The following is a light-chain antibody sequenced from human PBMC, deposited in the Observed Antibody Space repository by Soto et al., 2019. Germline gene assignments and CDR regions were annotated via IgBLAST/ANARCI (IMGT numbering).Light chain of an antibody. CDR1: SSNIGAGYD. CDR3: QSYDSSLNWV. CDR2: GNN. J-gene: IGLJ3*02. V-gene: IGLV1-40*01. Sequence: QSVLTQPPSVSGAPGQSVTISCTGSSSNIGAGYDVHWYLRLPGAAPRLLIYGNNHRPSGVPYRFSASRSGPSASLAITGLQAEDEADYYCQSYDSSLNWVFGGGTKLTVL.